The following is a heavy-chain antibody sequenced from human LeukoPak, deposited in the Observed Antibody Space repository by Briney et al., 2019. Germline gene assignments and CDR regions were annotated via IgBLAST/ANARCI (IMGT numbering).Heavy chain of an antibody. CDR3: ARHRYYYDSSGHIDY. D-gene: IGHD3-22*01. J-gene: IGHJ4*02. V-gene: IGHV5-51*01. CDR1: GYSFTSYW. Sequence: GESLKISRKGSGYSFTSYWIGWVRPMPGKGLEWMGIIYPGDSDTRYSPSFQGQVTISADKSISTAYLQWSSLKASDTAMYYCARHRYYYDSSGHIDYWGQGTLVTVSS. CDR2: IYPGDSDT.